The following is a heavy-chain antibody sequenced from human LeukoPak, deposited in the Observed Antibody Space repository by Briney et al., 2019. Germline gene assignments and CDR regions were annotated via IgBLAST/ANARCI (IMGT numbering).Heavy chain of an antibody. CDR1: GFGFSTYA. CDR2: LSGSGGTT. J-gene: IGHJ4*02. CDR3: AKSAPVSRSHFDY. Sequence: PGGSLRLSRAASGFGFSTYAMSWVRQAPGKGLEWVSGLSGSGGTTYYADSVKGRFTIFRDNSKNTLFLQMNSLRAADTAVYYCAKSAPVSRSHFDYWGQGTLVTVSS. V-gene: IGHV3-23*01.